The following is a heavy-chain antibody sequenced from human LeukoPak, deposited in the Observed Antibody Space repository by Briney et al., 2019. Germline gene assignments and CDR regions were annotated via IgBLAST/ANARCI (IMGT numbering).Heavy chain of an antibody. Sequence: ASVKVSCKASGYTFTGYYMHWLRQAPGQGLEWMGRINPNSGGTNYAQKFQGRVTTTRDTSISTAYMELSRLRSDDTAVYYCAGYTTGTTDWGQGTLVTVSS. D-gene: IGHD1-1*01. V-gene: IGHV1-2*06. CDR1: GYTFTGYY. J-gene: IGHJ4*02. CDR3: AGYTTGTTD. CDR2: INPNSGGT.